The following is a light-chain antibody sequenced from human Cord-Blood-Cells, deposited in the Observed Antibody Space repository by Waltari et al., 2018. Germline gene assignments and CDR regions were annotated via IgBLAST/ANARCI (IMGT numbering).Light chain of an antibody. J-gene: IGLJ2*01. CDR2: EVS. V-gene: IGLV2-14*01. CDR1: SSDVGGYHY. CDR3: SSYTSSSTPVV. Sequence: QSALTQPASVSGSPGQSITISCPGTSSDVGGYHYVSWYQQPPGKAPKLMIYEVSNRPSGVSNRFSGSKSGNTASLTISGLQAEDEADYYCSSYTSSSTPVVFGGGTKLTVL.